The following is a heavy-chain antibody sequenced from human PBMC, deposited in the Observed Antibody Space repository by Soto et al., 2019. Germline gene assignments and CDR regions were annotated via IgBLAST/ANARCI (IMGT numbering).Heavy chain of an antibody. J-gene: IGHJ4*02. CDR3: TYPQQLVGYDY. D-gene: IGHD6-13*01. V-gene: IGHV3-15*01. Sequence: GGSLRLSCAASGFTFSNAWMSWVRQAPGKGLEWVGRIKSKTDGGTTDYAAPVKGRFTISRDDSKNTLYLQMNSLKTEDTAVYYCTYPQQLVGYDYWGQGTLVTVSS. CDR2: IKSKTDGGTT. CDR1: GFTFSNAW.